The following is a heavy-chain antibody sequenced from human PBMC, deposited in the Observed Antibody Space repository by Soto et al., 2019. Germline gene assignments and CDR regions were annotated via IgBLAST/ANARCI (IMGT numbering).Heavy chain of an antibody. D-gene: IGHD6-19*01. CDR3: AKDPITNGWSANYFDY. Sequence: QVQLVESGGGVVQPGRSLRLSCTASGFTFNTYAMHWVRQAPGRGLEWVAIISSDGFNKYYADSVKGRFTISRDNSKNTLYVQMNGLRAEDTAVYYCAKDPITNGWSANYFDYGGQGTLVTVSS. J-gene: IGHJ4*02. CDR1: GFTFNTYA. V-gene: IGHV3-30*18. CDR2: ISSDGFNK.